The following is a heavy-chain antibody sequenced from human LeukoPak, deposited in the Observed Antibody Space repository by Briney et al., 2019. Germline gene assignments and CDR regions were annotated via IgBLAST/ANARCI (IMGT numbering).Heavy chain of an antibody. CDR3: ARDHSGDGYNDFDY. CDR1: GFSLSAFW. Sequence: GGSLRLSCVASGFSLSAFWMHWVRQAPGQGLEWLASIKQDGTQRYYVDFVNGRFTISRDNAKNSLSLQMNSLRVEDTAVYYCARDHSGDGYNDFDYWGQGTLVTVSS. J-gene: IGHJ4*02. V-gene: IGHV3-7*01. D-gene: IGHD5-24*01. CDR2: IKQDGTQR.